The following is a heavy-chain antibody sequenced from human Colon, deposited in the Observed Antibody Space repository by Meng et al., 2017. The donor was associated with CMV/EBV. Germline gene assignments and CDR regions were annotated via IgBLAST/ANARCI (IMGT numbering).Heavy chain of an antibody. D-gene: IGHD1-26*01. CDR2: VMVDVSMF. Sequence: SAVSGFTSCDNWLQRLRPGPGMELVWVSRVMVDVSMFAYADRVRVRFSIYRDNAKNHMYLQMNSLRAEDTAFYYCTREGYSGSLDYWGQGTLVTVSS. V-gene: IGHV3-74*03. J-gene: IGHJ4*02. CDR3: TREGYSGSLDY. CDR1: GFTSCDNW.